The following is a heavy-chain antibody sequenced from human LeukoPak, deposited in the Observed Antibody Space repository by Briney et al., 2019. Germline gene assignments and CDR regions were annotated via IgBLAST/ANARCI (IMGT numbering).Heavy chain of an antibody. D-gene: IGHD6-19*01. V-gene: IGHV3-30*18. CDR3: AKDLAVAGPYDAFDI. J-gene: IGHJ3*02. CDR1: GFTFSSYG. CDR2: ISYDGSNK. Sequence: GRSLRLSCAASGFTFSSYGMHWVRQAPGKGLEWVAVISYDGSNKYCADSVKGRFTISRDNSKNTLYLQMNSLRAEDTAVYYCAKDLAVAGPYDAFDIWGQGTMVTVSS.